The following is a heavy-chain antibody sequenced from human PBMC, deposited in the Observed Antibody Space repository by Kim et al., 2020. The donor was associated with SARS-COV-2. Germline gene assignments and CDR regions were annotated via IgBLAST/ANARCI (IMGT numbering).Heavy chain of an antibody. J-gene: IGHJ4*02. D-gene: IGHD5-12*01. V-gene: IGHV3-11*01. CDR3: ARSGNGYNAFGI. Sequence: GGSLRLSCAASGLSFSDSYMNWVRQSPGKGLEWLSFISTRGESIFYADSVEGRITISRDNAKNSLYLQMNYLRDEDTAVYYCARSGNGYNAFGIWGQGVLVTVSS. CDR1: GLSFSDSY. CDR2: ISTRGESI.